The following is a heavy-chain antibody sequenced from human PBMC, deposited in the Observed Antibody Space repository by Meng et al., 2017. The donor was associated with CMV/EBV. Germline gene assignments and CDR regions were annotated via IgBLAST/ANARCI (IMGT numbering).Heavy chain of an antibody. J-gene: IGHJ2*01. D-gene: IGHD2-2*01. V-gene: IGHV3-30*04. Sequence: GESLKISCAASGFTFSNYGLHWVRQAPGKGLEWMAIISYDEINKYYADSVKGRFTISRDNSKNTLYLQMNSLRAEDTAVYYCARDGRGYCSRTSCLKWYFDLWGRGTLVTVSS. CDR2: ISYDEINK. CDR3: ARDGRGYCSRTSCLKWYFDL. CDR1: GFTFSNYG.